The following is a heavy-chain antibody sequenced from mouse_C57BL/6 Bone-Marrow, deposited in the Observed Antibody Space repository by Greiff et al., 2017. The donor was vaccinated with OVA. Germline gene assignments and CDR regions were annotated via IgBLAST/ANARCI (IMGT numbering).Heavy chain of an antibody. J-gene: IGHJ2*01. Sequence: EVQGVESGGGLVKPGGSLKLSCAASGFTFSSYAMSWVRQTPEKRLEWVATISDGGSYTYYPDNVKGRFTISRDNAKNNLYLQMSQLKSEDTAMYYCARDAPMGYFDYWGQGTTLTVSS. CDR3: ARDAPMGYFDY. CDR2: ISDGGSYT. V-gene: IGHV5-4*01. CDR1: GFTFSSYA.